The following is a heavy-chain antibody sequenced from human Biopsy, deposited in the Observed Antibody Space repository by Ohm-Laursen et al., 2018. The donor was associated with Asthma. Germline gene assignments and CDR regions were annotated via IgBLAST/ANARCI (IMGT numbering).Heavy chain of an antibody. D-gene: IGHD6-19*01. V-gene: IGHV3-53*01. Sequence: SLRLSCSASGFAVSRDYMFWVRQAPGKGLEWVSVIYSGGTSHTADSVRGRFTISRDYSKNTLYLQMHSLRAEDTAVYYCARAYSSGWSRGMDVWGQGTTVTVSS. CDR3: ARAYSSGWSRGMDV. CDR1: GFAVSRDY. CDR2: IYSGGTS. J-gene: IGHJ6*02.